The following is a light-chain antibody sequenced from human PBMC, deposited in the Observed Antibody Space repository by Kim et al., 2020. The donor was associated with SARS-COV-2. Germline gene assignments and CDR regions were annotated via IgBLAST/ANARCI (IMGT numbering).Light chain of an antibody. CDR3: QQRSNWPPGLT. CDR1: QSVSSY. J-gene: IGKJ4*01. CDR2: DAS. Sequence: SPGERATLSCRASQSVSSYLAWYQQKPGQAPRLRIYDASNRATGIPARFSGSGSGTDFTLTISSLEPEDFAVYYCQQRSNWPPGLTFGGGTKVEI. V-gene: IGKV3-11*01.